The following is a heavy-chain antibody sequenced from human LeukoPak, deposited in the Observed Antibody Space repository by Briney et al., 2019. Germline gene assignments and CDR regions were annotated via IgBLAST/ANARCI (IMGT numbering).Heavy chain of an antibody. Sequence: SVKVSCKASGGTFSSYAISWVRQAPGQGHEWMGRIIPILGIANYAQKFQGRVTITADKSTSTAYMELSSLRSEDTAVYYCARPDWTVPGDGYNRDYYGMDVWGQGTTVTVSS. D-gene: IGHD5-24*01. J-gene: IGHJ6*02. CDR1: GGTFSSYA. CDR3: ARPDWTVPGDGYNRDYYGMDV. V-gene: IGHV1-69*04. CDR2: IIPILGIA.